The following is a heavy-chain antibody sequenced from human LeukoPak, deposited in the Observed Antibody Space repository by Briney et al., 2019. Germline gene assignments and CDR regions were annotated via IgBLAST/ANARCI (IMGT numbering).Heavy chain of an antibody. CDR1: GGSFSGYY. CDR3: ASRDTNDY. J-gene: IGHJ4*02. CDR2: INHSGST. V-gene: IGHV4-34*01. D-gene: IGHD5-18*01. Sequence: SETLSLTCAVYGGSFSGYYWSWIRQPPGKGLEWIGEINHSGSTNYNPSLKSRVTISVHTSKNHFSLKLSSVTAADTAVYYCASRDTNDYWGQGTLVTVSS.